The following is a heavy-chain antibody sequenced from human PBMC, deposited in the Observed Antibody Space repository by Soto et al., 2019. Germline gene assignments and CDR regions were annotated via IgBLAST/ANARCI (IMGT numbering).Heavy chain of an antibody. CDR3: AKASGYCSSSTCSRLIYYYYGMDV. CDR1: GFTFTSYG. CDR2: ISYDGGDK. J-gene: IGHJ6*02. V-gene: IGHV3-30*18. D-gene: IGHD2-2*01. Sequence: GGSLKLSCGASGFTFTSYGMHWVRQAPGKGLEWVAVISYDGGDKYYADSVKGRFTISRDNSKNTLYLQMNSLRAEDTAVYYCAKASGYCSSSTCSRLIYYYYGMDVWGQGTTVTVSS.